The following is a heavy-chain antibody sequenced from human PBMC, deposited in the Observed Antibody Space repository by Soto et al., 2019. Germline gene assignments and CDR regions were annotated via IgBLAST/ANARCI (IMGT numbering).Heavy chain of an antibody. D-gene: IGHD3-3*01. CDR1: GGSVISSTYY. V-gene: IGHV4-61*01. CDR3: ARDHRITIFGVAHHYYYGMDV. CDR2: IYYSGST. Sequence: SETLSLTCTVSGGSVISSTYYWSWIRQPPGKGLEWIGYIYYSGSTNYNPSLKSRVTISVDTSKNQFSLKLSSVTAADTAVYYCARDHRITIFGVAHHYYYGMDVWGQGTTVTVSS. J-gene: IGHJ6*02.